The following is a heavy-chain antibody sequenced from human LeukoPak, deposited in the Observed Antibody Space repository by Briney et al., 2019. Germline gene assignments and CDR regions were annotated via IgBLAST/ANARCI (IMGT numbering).Heavy chain of an antibody. D-gene: IGHD5-18*01. J-gene: IGHJ4*02. Sequence: ASVKVSCKASGYTFTSYGISWVRQAPGQGLEWMGWISAYYGNTTYAQKFQGRVTMTTDTSTSTAYIELRSLRSDDTAVYYCARDPNAMVTSLFDYWGQGTLVTVSS. CDR1: GYTFTSYG. CDR3: ARDPNAMVTSLFDY. CDR2: ISAYYGNT. V-gene: IGHV1-18*01.